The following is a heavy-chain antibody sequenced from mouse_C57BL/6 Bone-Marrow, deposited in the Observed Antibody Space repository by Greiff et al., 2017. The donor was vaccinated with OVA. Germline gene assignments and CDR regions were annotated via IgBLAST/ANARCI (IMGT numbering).Heavy chain of an antibody. Sequence: EVKLVESGGDLVKPGGSLKLSCAASGFTFSSYGMSWVRQTPDKRLEWVATISSCGSYTYYPDSVKGRFTISRDNAKNTLYLQMSSLKSEDTAMYYCARQGFLLLRHYAMDYWGQGTSVTVSA. CDR2: ISSCGSYT. CDR3: ARQGFLLLRHYAMDY. J-gene: IGHJ4*01. V-gene: IGHV5-6*02. D-gene: IGHD1-1*01. CDR1: GFTFSSYG.